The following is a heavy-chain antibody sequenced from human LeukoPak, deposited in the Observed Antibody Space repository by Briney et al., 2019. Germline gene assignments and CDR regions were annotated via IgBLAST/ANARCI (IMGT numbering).Heavy chain of an antibody. Sequence: GESLQISCQGSGSRFTSYWIGWVRQVPGKGLEWIGIIYPGDSDTRYSPSFQGQVTISADKSISTAYLQWSSLNASDTAMYYCARHDLTVISLDYWGQGTLVTVSS. CDR1: GSRFTSYW. J-gene: IGHJ4*02. CDR3: ARHDLTVISLDY. V-gene: IGHV5-51*01. CDR2: IYPGDSDT. D-gene: IGHD4-17*01.